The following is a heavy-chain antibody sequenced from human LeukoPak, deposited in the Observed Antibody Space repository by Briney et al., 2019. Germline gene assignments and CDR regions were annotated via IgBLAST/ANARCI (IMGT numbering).Heavy chain of an antibody. CDR3: ARSHYYYMDV. CDR2: MNPNTGHT. V-gene: IGHV1-8*01. CDR1: GYTFTNYD. Sequence: ASVKVSCKASGYTFTNYDINWVRQAPGQGLEWMGWMNPNTGHTAYAHKFQGRVTMTRDSSITTAYMELSSLTYGDTATYYCARSHYYYMDVWGKGTPVTVSS. J-gene: IGHJ6*03.